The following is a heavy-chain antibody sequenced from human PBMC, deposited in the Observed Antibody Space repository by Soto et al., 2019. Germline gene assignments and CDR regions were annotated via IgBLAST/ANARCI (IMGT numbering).Heavy chain of an antibody. D-gene: IGHD3-16*01. J-gene: IGHJ5*02. V-gene: IGHV4-39*07. CDR3: AREIGWFDP. CDR1: SDSISSSVYY. Sequence: SETLSLTCSVSSDSISSSVYYWGWIRQPPGKGLEWIGNMKFGRSTYYNPSLNSRVTISIDTSKNQLSLKLSSVTAADTAVNYCAREIGWFDPWGQGTLVTVSS. CDR2: MKFGRST.